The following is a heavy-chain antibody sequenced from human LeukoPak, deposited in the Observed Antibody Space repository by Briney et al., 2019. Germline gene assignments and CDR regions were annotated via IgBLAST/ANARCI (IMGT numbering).Heavy chain of an antibody. V-gene: IGHV3-15*01. J-gene: IGHJ4*02. CDR1: GATFRNAW. CDR2: SISRSGGVTT. Sequence: PGGSLRLSCAASGATFRNAWMTWVRQAPGRGLEWVGRSISRSGGVTTEYAAPVKGRFTISRDDSRNTVYLQMNSLKIEDTAVYYCSAYYNGRGDYWGQGTLVTVSS. D-gene: IGHD3-10*01. CDR3: SAYYNGRGDY.